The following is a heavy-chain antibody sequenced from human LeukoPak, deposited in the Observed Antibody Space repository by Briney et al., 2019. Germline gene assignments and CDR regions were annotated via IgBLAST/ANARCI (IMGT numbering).Heavy chain of an antibody. Sequence: GGSLRLSCAASGFTFSSYSMNWVRQAPGKGLEWVANIKQDGSVKYYVDSVKGRFTISRDNAQNSLYLQMNSLRAEDTAVYYCARDEPDYWGQGTLVTVSS. CDR2: IKQDGSVK. J-gene: IGHJ4*02. V-gene: IGHV3-7*01. CDR1: GFTFSSYS. CDR3: ARDEPDY.